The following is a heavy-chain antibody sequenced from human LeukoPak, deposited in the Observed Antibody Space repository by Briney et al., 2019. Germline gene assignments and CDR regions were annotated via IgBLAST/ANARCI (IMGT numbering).Heavy chain of an antibody. CDR1: GFTFSSYW. D-gene: IGHD2-21*01. J-gene: IGHJ5*01. Sequence: GGSLRLSCAASGFTFSSYWMHWVRQAPGKGLVWVSRINTDGSSTSYADSVKGRFTISRDNAKNTLYLQMNSLRAEDTAVYYCVKDPRDTYGTNWFVSWGQGTLLIVSS. V-gene: IGHV3-74*01. CDR3: VKDPRDTYGTNWFVS. CDR2: INTDGSST.